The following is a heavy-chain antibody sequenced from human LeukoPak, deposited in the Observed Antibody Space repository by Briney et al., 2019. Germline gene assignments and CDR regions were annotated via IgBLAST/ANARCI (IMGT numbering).Heavy chain of an antibody. CDR3: ARDGRYCSSTSCYGANWFDP. D-gene: IGHD2-2*01. CDR2: IYYSGST. CDR1: GGSISSYY. J-gene: IGHJ5*02. V-gene: IGHV4-59*01. Sequence: SETLSLTCTVSGGSISSYYWSWIRQPPGKGLEGIGYIYYSGSTNYNPSLKSRVTISVDTSKNQFSLKLSSVTAADTAVYYCARDGRYCSSTSCYGANWFDPWGQGTLVTVSS.